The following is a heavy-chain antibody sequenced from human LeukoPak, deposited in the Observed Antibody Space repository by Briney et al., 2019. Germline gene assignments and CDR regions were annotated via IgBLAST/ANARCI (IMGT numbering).Heavy chain of an antibody. J-gene: IGHJ4*02. V-gene: IGHV1-24*01. CDR2: FDPEDGKT. CDR1: GYTLTELS. CDR3: ATAHRYSGSYYFDY. Sequence: ASVKVSCKVSGYTLTELSMHWVRQAPGKGLEWMGGFDPEDGKTIYAQKFQGRVTMTEDTSTDTAYMELSSLRSEDTAVYYCATAHRYSGSYYFDYWGQGTLVTVSS. D-gene: IGHD1-26*01.